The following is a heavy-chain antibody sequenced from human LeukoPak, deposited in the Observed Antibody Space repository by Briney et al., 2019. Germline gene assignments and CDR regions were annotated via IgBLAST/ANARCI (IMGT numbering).Heavy chain of an antibody. CDR3: ARDLADRFRIFDY. CDR2: IKQDGSDK. V-gene: IGHV3-7*01. Sequence: GGSLRLSCAASGFTFSSYWMSWVRQAPGKGLEWVANIKQDGSDKYYVDSVKGRFIISRDNVKNSLYLQMNSLRAEDTAVYYCARDLADRFRIFDYWGQGTLVTVSS. CDR1: GFTFSSYW. D-gene: IGHD6-6*01. J-gene: IGHJ4*02.